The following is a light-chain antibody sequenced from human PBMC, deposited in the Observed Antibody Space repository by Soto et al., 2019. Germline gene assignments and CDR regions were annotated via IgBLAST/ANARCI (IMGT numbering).Light chain of an antibody. CDR2: GAS. CDR1: QSVSSN. Sequence: EIVMTQSPATLSVSPGERATLSCRASQSVSSNLAWYQQKPGQAPRLLIYGASTIATGIPARFSGSGSGTEFTLTISSLQSEDFAVYYCQQYNNCPPWTFGQGTKVEIK. CDR3: QQYNNCPPWT. V-gene: IGKV3-15*01. J-gene: IGKJ1*01.